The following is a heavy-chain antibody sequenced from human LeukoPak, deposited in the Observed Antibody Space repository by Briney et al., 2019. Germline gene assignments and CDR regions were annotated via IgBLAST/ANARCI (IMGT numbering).Heavy chain of an antibody. CDR3: ARTYYDFWSGNWFDP. V-gene: IGHV1-18*01. CDR2: ISAYNGNT. D-gene: IGHD3-3*01. Sequence: GASVKVSCKASGYTFTSYGISWVRQAPGQGLEWMGWISAYNGNTNYAQKLQGRVTMTTDTSTSTTYMELRGLRSDDTAVYYCARTYYDFWSGNWFDPWGQGTLVTVSS. CDR1: GYTFTSYG. J-gene: IGHJ5*02.